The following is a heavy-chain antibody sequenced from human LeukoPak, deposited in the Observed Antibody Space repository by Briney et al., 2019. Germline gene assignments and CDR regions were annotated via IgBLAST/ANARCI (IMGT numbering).Heavy chain of an antibody. D-gene: IGHD4-23*01. CDR1: EFTFIDYA. Sequence: TGGSLRLSCAASEFTFIDYAMSWVRQAPGNGLEWCSAISSSGGGTYYADSVKVRFTIYRDNSKNSLHMQMSSLRVEDTAVYYCAGGGGSSGFDCWGQGTMLTVCS. CDR2: ISSSGGGT. CDR3: AGGGGSSGFDC. V-gene: IGHV3-23*01. J-gene: IGHJ4*02.